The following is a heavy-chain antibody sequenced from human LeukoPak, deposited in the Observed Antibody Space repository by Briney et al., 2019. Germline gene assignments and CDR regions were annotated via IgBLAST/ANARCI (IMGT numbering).Heavy chain of an antibody. CDR3: ARISWEQPDSFDP. J-gene: IGHJ5*02. CDR2: LNPNSGNT. D-gene: IGHD1/OR15-1a*01. Sequence: ASVKVSCKASGYTFTNYDIDWVRQAPGQGLEWMGWLNPNSGNTGYAQKFQGRVTITRNTSISTAYMELSSLRSEDTAVYYCARISWEQPDSFDPWGQGTLVTVSS. CDR1: GYTFTNYD. V-gene: IGHV1-8*03.